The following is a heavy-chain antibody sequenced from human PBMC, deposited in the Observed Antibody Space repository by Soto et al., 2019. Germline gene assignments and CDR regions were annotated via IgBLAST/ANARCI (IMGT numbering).Heavy chain of an antibody. CDR1: GYTFTSYG. Sequence: ASVKVSCKASGYTFTSYGITWVRQAPRQGLEWMGRISAYNGNTNYAQKMQGRVTLTTDTSTSTAYMDLRSLRSDDTAVYYCARDSPATGTTDFWGQGTLVTVSS. D-gene: IGHD1-7*01. J-gene: IGHJ4*02. CDR3: ARDSPATGTTDF. CDR2: ISAYNGNT. V-gene: IGHV1-18*04.